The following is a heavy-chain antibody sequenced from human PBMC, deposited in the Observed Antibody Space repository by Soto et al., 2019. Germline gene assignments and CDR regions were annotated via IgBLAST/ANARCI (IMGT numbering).Heavy chain of an antibody. D-gene: IGHD5-18*01. CDR2: IYSDGRGP. Sequence: GGSLRLSCAASGFTFGDYAMHWVRQVPGKGLVWVSRIYSDGRGPMYADSVKGRFTISRDNAKSTLYLQMNSLRAEDTAVYYCATLNSFGSDYWGRGTLVTVSS. CDR1: GFTFGDYA. CDR3: ATLNSFGSDY. J-gene: IGHJ4*02. V-gene: IGHV3-74*03.